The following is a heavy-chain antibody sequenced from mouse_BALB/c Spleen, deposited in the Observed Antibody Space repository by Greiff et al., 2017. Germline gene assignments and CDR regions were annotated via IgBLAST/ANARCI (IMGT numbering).Heavy chain of an antibody. D-gene: IGHD1-1*01. J-gene: IGHJ2*01. CDR1: GFTFSSYA. V-gene: IGHV5-9-3*01. CDR2: ISSGGSYT. Sequence: EVQLVESGGGLVKPGGSLKLSCAASGFTFSSYAMSWVRQPPEKRLEWVATISSGGSYTYYPDSVKGRFTISRDNAKNTLYLQMSSLRSEDTAMYYCARQDYYGSSYYFDYWGQGTTLTVSA. CDR3: ARQDYYGSSYYFDY.